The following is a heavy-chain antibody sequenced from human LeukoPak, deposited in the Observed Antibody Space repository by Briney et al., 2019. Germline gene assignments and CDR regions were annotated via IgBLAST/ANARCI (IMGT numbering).Heavy chain of an antibody. CDR2: INHSGST. D-gene: IGHD2-2*02. J-gene: IGHJ4*02. Sequence: SETLSLTCAVYGGSFSGYYWSWIRQPPGKGLEWIGEINHSGSTNYNPSLKSRVTISVDTSKNQFSLKLSSVTAADTAVYYCARVYTTMIDYWGQGTLVTVSS. CDR1: GGSFSGYY. CDR3: ARVYTTMIDY. V-gene: IGHV4-34*01.